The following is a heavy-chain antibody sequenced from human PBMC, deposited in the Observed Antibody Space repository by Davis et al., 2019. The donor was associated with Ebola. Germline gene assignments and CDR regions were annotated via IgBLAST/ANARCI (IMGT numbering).Heavy chain of an antibody. CDR1: GFTFSSYW. CDR3: ASLIAAVAPFDY. Sequence: PGGSLRLSCAASGFTFSSYWMHWVRQAPGKGLVWVSRINSDGSSTSYADSVKGRFTISRDNAKNTLYLQMNSLRAEDTAVYYCASLIAAVAPFDYWGQGTLVTVSS. D-gene: IGHD6-13*01. CDR2: INSDGSST. V-gene: IGHV3-74*01. J-gene: IGHJ4*02.